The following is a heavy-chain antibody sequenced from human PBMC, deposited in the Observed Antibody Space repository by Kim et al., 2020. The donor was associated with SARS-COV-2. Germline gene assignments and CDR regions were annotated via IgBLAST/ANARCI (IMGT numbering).Heavy chain of an antibody. Sequence: SETLSLTCTVPGGSISSDDYYWSWIRQHQGKGLDWIGYIYYSGSTYYNPSLKIRVTISVDTSKHQFSLKLSSVTAADTALYYCARVPGSGSYHNWFDPWG. J-gene: IGHJ5*02. D-gene: IGHD3-10*01. CDR1: GGSISSDDYY. CDR3: ARVPGSGSYHNWFDP. CDR2: IYYSGST. V-gene: IGHV4-31*03.